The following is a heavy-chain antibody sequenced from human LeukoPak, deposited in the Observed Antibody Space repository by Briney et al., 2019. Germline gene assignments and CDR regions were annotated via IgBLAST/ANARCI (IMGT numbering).Heavy chain of an antibody. D-gene: IGHD6-19*01. J-gene: IGHJ4*02. CDR2: RSAYNGNT. CDR3: ARDLKRGYSSGRYSWGTGSSNDY. V-gene: IGHV1-18*01. Sequence: ASVKVSCKASGYTFTNYGITWVRQAPGQGLEWMGWRSAYNGNTNYAQQKLQGRVTMTTDTSTSTAYMELRSLRSDDTAVYYCARDLKRGYSSGRYSWGTGSSNDYWGQGTLVTVSS. CDR1: GYTFTNYG.